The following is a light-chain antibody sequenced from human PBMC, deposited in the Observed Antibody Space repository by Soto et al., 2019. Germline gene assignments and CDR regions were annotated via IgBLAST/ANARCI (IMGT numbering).Light chain of an antibody. CDR3: QQRSIWPWT. Sequence: EIVMTQSPATLSVSPGERATLSCRASQSVSNFLAWYQQKPGQAPRLLIYDTSDRATGLPARFSGSGSGTDFTLTISSLEPEDFAVFYCQQRSIWPWTFGQGTKVDI. J-gene: IGKJ1*01. CDR2: DTS. V-gene: IGKV3-11*01. CDR1: QSVSNF.